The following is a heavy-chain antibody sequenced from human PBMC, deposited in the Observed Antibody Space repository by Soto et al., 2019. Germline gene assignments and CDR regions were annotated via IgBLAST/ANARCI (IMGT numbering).Heavy chain of an antibody. CDR3: AITDYNWNVNS. V-gene: IGHV4-59*01. D-gene: IGHD1-20*01. Sequence: PSETLALTWTASGGSIRSYYWCWIRQPPGKGLEWIGYIYYSGSTNYNPSLKSRVTISVDTSKNQFSLKLSAVTAAYTAVYYCAITDYNWNVNSWGQGTLVTVSS. J-gene: IGHJ5*02. CDR1: GGSIRSYY. CDR2: IYYSGST.